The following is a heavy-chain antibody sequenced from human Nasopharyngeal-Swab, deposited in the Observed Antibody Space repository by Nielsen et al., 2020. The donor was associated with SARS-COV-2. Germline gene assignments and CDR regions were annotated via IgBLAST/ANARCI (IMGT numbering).Heavy chain of an antibody. D-gene: IGHD3-10*01. CDR1: GFTFSSYA. Sequence: GESLKISCAASGFTFSSYAMHWVRQAPGKGLEWVAVISYDGSNKYYADSVKGRFTISRDNAKNSLYLQMNSLRAEDTAVYYCARTRNRSGRRTDAFDIWGQGTMVTVSS. CDR2: ISYDGSNK. J-gene: IGHJ3*02. V-gene: IGHV3-30-3*01. CDR3: ARTRNRSGRRTDAFDI.